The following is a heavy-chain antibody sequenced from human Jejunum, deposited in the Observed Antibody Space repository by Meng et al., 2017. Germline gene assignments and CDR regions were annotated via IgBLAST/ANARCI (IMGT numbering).Heavy chain of an antibody. Sequence: LRLSCAISGDSVSSNSATWSWIRQSPSRGLEWLGRTYYRATWNHDYAVSVKGRILINPDTSKNQFSLQLDSVTPDDTALYFCARARSGGELDSWGQGTLVTVSS. D-gene: IGHD6-25*01. CDR3: ARARSGGELDS. J-gene: IGHJ4*02. V-gene: IGHV6-1*01. CDR1: GDSVSSNSAT. CDR2: TYYRATWNH.